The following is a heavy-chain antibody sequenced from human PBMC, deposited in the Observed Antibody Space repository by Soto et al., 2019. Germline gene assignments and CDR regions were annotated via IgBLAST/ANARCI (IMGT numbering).Heavy chain of an antibody. CDR3: ARDRVVPAAMDDVVIGPHYHYNGMDF. CDR2: INPSGGST. Sequence: ASVKACCKASGYTFTSYYMHWVRQAPGQGLEWMGIINPSGGSTSYAQKFQGRVTMTRDTSTTTVYMELSSLRSEGTAVYYCARDRVVPAAMDDVVIGPHYHYNGMDFWDQGTTVTVS. J-gene: IGHJ6*02. V-gene: IGHV1-46*01. D-gene: IGHD2-2*01. CDR1: GYTFTSYY.